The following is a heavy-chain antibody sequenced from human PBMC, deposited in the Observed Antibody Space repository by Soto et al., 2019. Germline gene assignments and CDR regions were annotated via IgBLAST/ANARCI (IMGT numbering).Heavy chain of an antibody. D-gene: IGHD6-6*01. V-gene: IGHV1-46*01. J-gene: IGHJ4*02. CDR3: ARISSSLPDY. Sequence: QVQLVQSGAEVKKPGASVKVSCKASGYTFTNYHIHWVRQAPGQGLEWMGIINPGRGSTTYAHKFQGRVTMTRATSTITVYMELDSLRSDDTAGYFGARISSSLPDYWGEGTLVAVAS. CDR2: INPGRGST. CDR1: GYTFTNYH.